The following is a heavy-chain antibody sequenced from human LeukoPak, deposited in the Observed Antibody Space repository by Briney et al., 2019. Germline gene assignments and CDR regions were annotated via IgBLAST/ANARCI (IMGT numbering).Heavy chain of an antibody. J-gene: IGHJ6*03. D-gene: IGHD3-3*01. CDR3: ATEKHHDFWSGSYYYYMDV. V-gene: IGHV1-24*01. CDR1: GYALSESS. CDR2: FDIEDVET. Sequence: EASVKVSCKVSGYALSESSIHCVRQTPGEGFEWLGGFDIEDVETADAQKFRGRLTMTEDTSTDTAYMELSRLRSDDTAVYYCATEKHHDFWSGSYYYYMDVWGKGTTVTVSS.